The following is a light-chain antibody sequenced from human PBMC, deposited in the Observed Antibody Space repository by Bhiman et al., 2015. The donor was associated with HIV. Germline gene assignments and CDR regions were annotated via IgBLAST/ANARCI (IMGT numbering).Light chain of an antibody. CDR1: NIEVKS. V-gene: IGLV3-21*04. Sequence: SYELTQPPSVSVAPGKTARITCGGNNIEVKSVHWYQQKPGQAPVLVIYYDSDRPSGIPERFSGSNSGNTATLTISRVEAGDEADYYCQVWDSSGDHPGVVFGGGTKLTVL. J-gene: IGLJ2*01. CDR3: QVWDSSGDHPGVV. CDR2: YDS.